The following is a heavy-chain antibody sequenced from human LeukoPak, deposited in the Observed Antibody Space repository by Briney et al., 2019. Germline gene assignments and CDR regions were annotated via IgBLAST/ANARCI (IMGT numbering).Heavy chain of an antibody. V-gene: IGHV3-11*01. CDR2: ISGRSFSI. CDR3: ARGKRRVDS. J-gene: IGHJ5*01. CDR1: GFTVTSNY. Sequence: GGSLRLSCAASGFTVTSNYMSWVRQAPGQGLEWVGYISGRSFSIYYADSLQGRFTISTDNPTNSSSLHLSSLRADDPAVYFCARGKRRVDSWGQGNLVTVSS.